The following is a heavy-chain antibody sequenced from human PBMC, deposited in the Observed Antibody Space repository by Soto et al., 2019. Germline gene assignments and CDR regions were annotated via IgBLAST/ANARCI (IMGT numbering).Heavy chain of an antibody. CDR3: ARHQVTMVRGVTDYYYYGMDV. D-gene: IGHD3-10*01. CDR2: IYYSGST. V-gene: IGHV4-59*08. Sequence: TLSLTCTVSGGSISSYYWSWIRQPPGKGLEWIGYIYYSGSTNYNPSLKSRVTISVDTSKNQFSLKLSSVTAADTAVYYCARHQVTMVRGVTDYYYYGMDVWGQGTTVTVSS. CDR1: GGSISSYY. J-gene: IGHJ6*02.